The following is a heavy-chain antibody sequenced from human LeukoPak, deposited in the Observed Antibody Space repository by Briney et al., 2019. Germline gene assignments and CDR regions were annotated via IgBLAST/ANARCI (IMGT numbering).Heavy chain of an antibody. J-gene: IGHJ4*02. CDR3: ARADYGDLHYFDY. Sequence: SETLSLTCTVSGGSISSSSYYWGWIRQPPGKGLEWIGRIYTSGSTNYNPSLKSRVTMSVDTSKNQFSLKLSSVTAADTAVYYCARADYGDLHYFDYWGQGTLVTVSS. CDR2: IYTSGST. CDR1: GGSISSSSYY. V-gene: IGHV4-39*07. D-gene: IGHD4-17*01.